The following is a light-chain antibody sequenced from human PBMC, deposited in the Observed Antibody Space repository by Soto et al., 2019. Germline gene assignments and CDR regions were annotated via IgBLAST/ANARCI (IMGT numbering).Light chain of an antibody. CDR3: QQLNSFPIP. J-gene: IGKJ3*01. Sequence: IELTQSPSSLSASVGDRVTISCRASQGIANFLAWYQQKPGKAPKLLIYGASTLQSGVPSRFSGSGSGTDFTLTICSLQPEDFATYYCQQLNSFPIPFGPGTKVDI. V-gene: IGKV1-9*01. CDR1: QGIANF. CDR2: GAS.